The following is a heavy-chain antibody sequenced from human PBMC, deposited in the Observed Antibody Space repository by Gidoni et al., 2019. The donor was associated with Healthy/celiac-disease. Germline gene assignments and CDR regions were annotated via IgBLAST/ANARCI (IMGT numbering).Heavy chain of an antibody. Sequence: QLQLQESGPGLVTPSETLSLTCTLSGGSISSSSYYWGWIRQPPGKGLEWIGSIYYSGSTYYNPSLKSRVTISVDTSKNQFSLKLSSVTAADTAVYYCARLADFGAGGWGQGTMVTVSS. CDR2: IYYSGST. CDR3: ARLADFGAGG. J-gene: IGHJ3*01. D-gene: IGHD3-10*01. CDR1: GGSISSSSYY. V-gene: IGHV4-39*01.